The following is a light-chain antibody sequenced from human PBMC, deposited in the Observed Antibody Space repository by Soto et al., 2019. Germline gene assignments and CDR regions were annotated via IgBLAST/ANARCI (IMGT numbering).Light chain of an antibody. CDR2: EVS. CDR1: GSDIGAYNY. Sequence: QSALTQPASVSGSPGQSITISCTGTGSDIGAYNYVSWYQQHPGKAPKLIIYEVSNRPSGVSNRFSGSKSGNTASLTISGLQAEDEADYYCSSYTSSSTLLVFGTGTKLTVL. J-gene: IGLJ1*01. CDR3: SSYTSSSTLLV. V-gene: IGLV2-14*01.